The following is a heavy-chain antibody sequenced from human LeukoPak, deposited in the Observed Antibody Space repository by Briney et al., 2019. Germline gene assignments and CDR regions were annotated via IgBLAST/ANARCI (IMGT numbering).Heavy chain of an antibody. J-gene: IGHJ4*02. CDR1: GLALSSYW. CDR3: AKSRRLYGDFIDY. D-gene: IGHD4-17*01. CDR2: VNRDGSET. Sequence: GGSLRLSCAASGLALSSYWMTWVRQVPGRGPEWVANVNRDGSETYYLDSVKGRFTISRDNSKNTLYLQMNSLKGEDTAVYYCAKSRRLYGDFIDYWGQGTLVTVSS. V-gene: IGHV3-7*03.